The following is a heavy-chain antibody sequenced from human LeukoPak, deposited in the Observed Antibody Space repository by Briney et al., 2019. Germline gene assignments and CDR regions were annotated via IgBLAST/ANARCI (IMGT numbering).Heavy chain of an antibody. J-gene: IGHJ4*02. V-gene: IGHV3-7*04. D-gene: IGHD3-10*01. CDR1: GFTFSSYW. CDR3: ARDHILWFGELFDY. CDR2: IKEDGSEK. Sequence: PGGSLRLSCAASGFTFSSYWMSWVRQAPGKGREWVANIKEDGSEKYYVDSVKGRFTISRDNAKNSLYLQMNSLRAEDTAVYYCARDHILWFGELFDYWGQGTLVTVSS.